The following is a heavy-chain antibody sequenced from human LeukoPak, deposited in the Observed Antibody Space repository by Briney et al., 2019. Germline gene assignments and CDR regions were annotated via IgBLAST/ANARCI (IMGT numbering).Heavy chain of an antibody. V-gene: IGHV3-48*02. D-gene: IGHD6-19*01. CDR1: GFTFSSYA. J-gene: IGHJ4*02. Sequence: GGSLRLSCAASGFTFSSYAMSWVRQAPGKGLEWISYISSSTSAIYYADSVKGRFTISRDNAKNSLYLQMESLRDDDTAVYYCARERLGWYKDYWGQGTLVTVSS. CDR3: ARERLGWYKDY. CDR2: ISSSTSAI.